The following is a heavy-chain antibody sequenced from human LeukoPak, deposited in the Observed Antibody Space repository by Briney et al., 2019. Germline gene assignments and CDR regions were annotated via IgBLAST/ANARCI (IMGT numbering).Heavy chain of an antibody. V-gene: IGHV1-18*01. CDR2: ISAYNGNT. D-gene: IGHD3-10*01. Sequence: ASVKVSCKASGDTFTSYGISWVRQAPGQGLEWMGWISAYNGNTNYAQKLQGRVTITTDTSTSTAYMELRSLRSDDTAVYYCAREYYGSGNTRSYYYYYMDVWGKGTTVTVSS. CDR1: GDTFTSYG. CDR3: AREYYGSGNTRSYYYYYMDV. J-gene: IGHJ6*03.